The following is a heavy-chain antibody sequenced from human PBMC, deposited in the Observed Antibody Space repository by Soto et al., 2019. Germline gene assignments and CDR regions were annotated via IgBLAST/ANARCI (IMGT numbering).Heavy chain of an antibody. Sequence: GGSLRLSCAVSGFPFSSHALHWVRQAPGKGLEWVAIISYDGSIHNYADSVRGRFTISRDNSKDTLYLQMNNLRPGDTAVYYCARRAFSSSSGSYWGQGTLVTVSS. V-gene: IGHV3-30-3*01. CDR1: GFPFSSHA. J-gene: IGHJ4*02. D-gene: IGHD6-6*01. CDR2: ISYDGSIH. CDR3: ARRAFSSSSGSY.